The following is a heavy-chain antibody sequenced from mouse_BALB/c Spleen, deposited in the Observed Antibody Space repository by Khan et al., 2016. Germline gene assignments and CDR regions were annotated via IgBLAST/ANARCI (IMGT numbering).Heavy chain of an antibody. Sequence: QVQLQQSGAELARPGASVRLSCKASGYTSANYWMQWVKQSPGQGLEWMGFIYPGDGDTRYSEKFKDKATLTADTSSNSAYIQLSSVASEDSAVYYCADARFVYWGQGTPVTVSA. CDR3: ADARFVY. J-gene: IGHJ3*01. CDR1: GYTSANYW. CDR2: IYPGDGDT. V-gene: IGHV1-87*01.